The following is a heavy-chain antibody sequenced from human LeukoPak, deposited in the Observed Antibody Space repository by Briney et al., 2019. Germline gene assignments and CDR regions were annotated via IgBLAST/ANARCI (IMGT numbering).Heavy chain of an antibody. CDR1: GGTFSSYA. CDR3: ASPQRIAAAGYAAIGI. CDR2: IIPIFGTA. D-gene: IGHD6-13*01. J-gene: IGHJ3*02. V-gene: IGHV1-69*05. Sequence: SVKVSCKASGGTFSSYAISWVRQAPGQGLEWMGGIIPIFGTANYAQKFQGRVTITTDESTSTDYMELSSLRSEDTAVYYCASPQRIAAAGYAAIGIWGQGTMVTVSS.